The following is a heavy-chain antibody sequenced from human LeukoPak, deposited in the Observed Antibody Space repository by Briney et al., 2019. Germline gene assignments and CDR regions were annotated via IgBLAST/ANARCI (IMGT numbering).Heavy chain of an antibody. V-gene: IGHV3-74*01. J-gene: IGHJ4*02. Sequence: PGGSLRLSCAASGFTFSSYWMHWVRQAPGKGLVWVSRINSDGSSTSYADSVKGRFTTSRDNAKNTLYLQMNTLRAEDTAVYYCTSLGEPDIVLMVYPEDYWGQGTLVTVSS. CDR1: GFTFSSYW. CDR2: INSDGSST. CDR3: TSLGEPDIVLMVYPEDY. D-gene: IGHD2-8*01.